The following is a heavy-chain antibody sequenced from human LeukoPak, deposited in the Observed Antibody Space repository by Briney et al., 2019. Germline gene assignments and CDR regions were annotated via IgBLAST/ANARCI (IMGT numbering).Heavy chain of an antibody. V-gene: IGHV4-61*02. CDR1: GGSISSGSYY. CDR3: AREGASYYDFWSGYYPYYFDY. Sequence: SETLSLTCTVPGGSISSGSYYWSWIRQPAGKGLEWIGRIYTSRSTNYNPSLKSHVTISVDTSKNQFSLKLSSVTAADTAVYYCAREGASYYDFWSGYYPYYFDYWGQGTLVTVSS. CDR2: IYTSRST. J-gene: IGHJ4*02. D-gene: IGHD3-3*01.